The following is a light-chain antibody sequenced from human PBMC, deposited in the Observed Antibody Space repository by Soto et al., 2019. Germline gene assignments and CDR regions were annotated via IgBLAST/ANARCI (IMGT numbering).Light chain of an antibody. Sequence: DIQMTQSPSSLSAFVGDRVTITCRASQSISTYLNWYQQKPGKAPKLLVYAASSLQSGVPSRFSGSGSGTYFTLTISSLQLEDSATYYCHQSYTTPAFGLGTKVEIK. V-gene: IGKV1-39*01. CDR1: QSISTY. J-gene: IGKJ1*01. CDR2: AAS. CDR3: HQSYTTPA.